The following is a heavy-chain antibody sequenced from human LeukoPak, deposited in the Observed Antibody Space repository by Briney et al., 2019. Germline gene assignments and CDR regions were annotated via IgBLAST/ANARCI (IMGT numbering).Heavy chain of an antibody. D-gene: IGHD6-19*01. CDR2: LDHSGGT. V-gene: IGHV4-34*01. J-gene: IGHJ4*02. CDR1: GGSFSGYF. CDR3: ARVAVSGINSRYEIDY. Sequence: PSETLSLTCAVYGGSFSGYFWNWIRQPPGKGLEWIRELDHSGGTNYNPSLKSRVTIALDTSKNQFSLKLSSVTAADTVVYYCARVAVSGINSRYEIDYWGQGTLVTVSS.